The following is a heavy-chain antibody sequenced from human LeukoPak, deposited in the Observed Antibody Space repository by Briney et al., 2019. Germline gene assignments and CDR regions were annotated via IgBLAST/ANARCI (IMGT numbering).Heavy chain of an antibody. Sequence: GGSLRLSCAASGFTFSSYSMNWVRQAPGKGLEWVSYISSSGSTIYYADSVKGRFTISRDNAKNSLYLQMSSLRADDTAVYYCARPPTVKTPDFDHWGQGTLVIVSS. D-gene: IGHD4-11*01. V-gene: IGHV3-48*04. CDR1: GFTFSSYS. CDR3: ARPPTVKTPDFDH. CDR2: ISSSGSTI. J-gene: IGHJ4*02.